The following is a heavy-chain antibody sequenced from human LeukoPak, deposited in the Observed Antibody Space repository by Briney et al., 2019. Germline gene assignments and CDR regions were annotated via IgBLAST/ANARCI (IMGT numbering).Heavy chain of an antibody. D-gene: IGHD1-1*01. CDR1: GFTFSSYG. V-gene: IGHV3-33*05. CDR3: ARAHGYNYYFDY. CDR2: ISYDGSNK. Sequence: AGGSLRLSCAASGFTFSSYGMHWVRQAPGKGLEWVAVISYDGSNKYYADSVKGRFTISRDNSKNTLYLQMNSLRAEDTAVYYCARAHGYNYYFDYWGQGTLVTVSS. J-gene: IGHJ4*02.